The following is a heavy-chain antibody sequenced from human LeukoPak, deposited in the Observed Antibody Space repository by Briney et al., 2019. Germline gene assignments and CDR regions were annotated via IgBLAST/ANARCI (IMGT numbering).Heavy chain of an antibody. V-gene: IGHV1-18*01. Sequence: ASVRVSCKASGYTFTTYAISWVRQAPGQGLEWMGWISAYNGNTNYAQKLQGRVTMTTDTSTSTAYMELRSLRSDDTAVYYCARVGYCSSTSCYGLDLDYWGQGTLVTVSS. J-gene: IGHJ4*02. CDR1: GYTFTTYA. CDR2: ISAYNGNT. CDR3: ARVGYCSSTSCYGLDLDY. D-gene: IGHD2-2*01.